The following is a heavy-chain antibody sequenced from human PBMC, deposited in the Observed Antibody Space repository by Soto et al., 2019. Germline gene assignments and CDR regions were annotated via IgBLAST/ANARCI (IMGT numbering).Heavy chain of an antibody. CDR3: ATLDYYDSSGYYSADY. CDR1: GFTFSSYA. J-gene: IGHJ4*02. V-gene: IGHV3-30-3*01. Sequence: GGSLRLSCAASGFTFSSYAMHWVRQAPGKGLEWVAVISYDGSNKYYADSVKGRFTISRDNSKNTLYLQMNSLRAEDTAVYYCATLDYYDSSGYYSADYWGQGTLVTVSS. D-gene: IGHD3-22*01. CDR2: ISYDGSNK.